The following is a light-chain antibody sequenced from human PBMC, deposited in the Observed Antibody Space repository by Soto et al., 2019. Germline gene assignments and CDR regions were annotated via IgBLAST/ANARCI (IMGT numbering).Light chain of an antibody. CDR3: QQYNTWTRT. J-gene: IGKJ1*01. CDR1: QSISTN. CDR2: GAA. V-gene: IGKV3-15*01. Sequence: EIVMTQSPATLSVSPGARATLSCRASQSISTNLAWYQHRPGQPPSLLMYGAATRATGVPARFSGGGSGTQFTLTITSLQSEDFAVYYCQQYNTWTRTLGQGTKVDIK.